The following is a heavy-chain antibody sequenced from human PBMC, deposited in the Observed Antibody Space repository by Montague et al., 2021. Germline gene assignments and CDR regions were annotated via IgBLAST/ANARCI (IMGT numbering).Heavy chain of an antibody. V-gene: IGHV4-39*01. CDR3: ARARITGTTTPPDY. Sequence: SETLSLTCTVSGGSISSTSHYWDWIRQPPGKGLEWIGTFYSGGNTYYNPALKSRVSISADTSNNQFSLKLHSVTAADTAVYFCARARITGTTTPPDYWGQGTLVIVSS. CDR1: GGSISSTSHY. J-gene: IGHJ4*02. D-gene: IGHD1/OR15-1a*01. CDR2: FYSGGNT.